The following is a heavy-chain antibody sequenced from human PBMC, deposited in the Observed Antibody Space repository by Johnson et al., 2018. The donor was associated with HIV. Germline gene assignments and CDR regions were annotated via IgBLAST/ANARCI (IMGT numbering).Heavy chain of an antibody. V-gene: IGHV3-7*01. J-gene: IGHJ3*02. Sequence: VQLVESGGGLVQPGGSLRLSCAASGFTFSSYWMSWVRQAPGKGLEWVANIKKDGSEKYYVDFVEGRFTISRDNAKNSLYLKMNSLRAEDTAVYYCASSYYYDQDAFDIWGQGTMVTVSS. CDR1: GFTFSSYW. D-gene: IGHD3-16*01. CDR3: ASSYYYDQDAFDI. CDR2: IKKDGSEK.